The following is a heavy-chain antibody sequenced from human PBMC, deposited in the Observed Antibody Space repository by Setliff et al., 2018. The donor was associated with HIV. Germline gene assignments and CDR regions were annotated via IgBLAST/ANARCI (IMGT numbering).Heavy chain of an antibody. D-gene: IGHD2-21*02. CDR3: ATFPTTVTALGSNY. J-gene: IGHJ4*02. CDR1: GGSIIKNDLY. CDR2: VNYGGTT. V-gene: IGHV4-39*01. Sequence: PSETLSLTCAVSGGSIIKNDLYWGWIRQPPGKGLEWIGSVNYGGTTYSNPSLKSRVTISTDTSKKRFSLRMTSVTAADTAKYYCATFPTTVTALGSNYWGQGTLVTVSS.